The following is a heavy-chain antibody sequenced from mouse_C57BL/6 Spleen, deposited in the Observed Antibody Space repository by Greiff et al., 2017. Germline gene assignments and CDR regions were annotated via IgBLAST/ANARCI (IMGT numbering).Heavy chain of an antibody. Sequence: VKLQQSGAELVRPGTSVKVSCKASGYAFTNYLIEWVKQRPGQGLEWIGVINPGSGGTNYNEKFKGKATLTADKSSSTAYMQLSRLTSEDSSVYFCATIYYGDDGGADYWGQGTTLTVSS. CDR2: INPGSGGT. J-gene: IGHJ2*01. D-gene: IGHD2-2*01. CDR3: ATIYYGDDGGADY. V-gene: IGHV1-54*01. CDR1: GYAFTNYL.